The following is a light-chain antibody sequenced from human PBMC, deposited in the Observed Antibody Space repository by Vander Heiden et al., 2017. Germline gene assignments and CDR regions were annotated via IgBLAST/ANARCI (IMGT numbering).Light chain of an antibody. CDR2: DNN. Sequence: QSVLTQPPSVSAAPGQKVTISCSGISSNIGNTYVSSYQPLPGTAPKLLIYDNNRRPSGIPDRFSGSKSGTSATLAIAGLQTGDEGDYYCATWDRTLSTGPCVFGTGTQVTV. CDR1: SSNIGNTY. V-gene: IGLV1-51*01. J-gene: IGLJ1*01. CDR3: ATWDRTLSTGPCV.